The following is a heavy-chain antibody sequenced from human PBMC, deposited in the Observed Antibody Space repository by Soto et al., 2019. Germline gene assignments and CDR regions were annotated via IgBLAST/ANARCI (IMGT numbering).Heavy chain of an antibody. Sequence: EVQLVESGGGLVQPGGSLRLSCAASGLPFSSHYMSWIRQAPGRGLEWVAKINPDGRDEQYAESVRGRFTVSRDNTKNCVVLQIKGLSVVDTAVYCCARESGWRRDSWGQGNLVTVSS. V-gene: IGHV3-7*04. CDR3: ARESGWRRDS. D-gene: IGHD2-15*01. CDR2: INPDGRDE. J-gene: IGHJ4*02. CDR1: GLPFSSHY.